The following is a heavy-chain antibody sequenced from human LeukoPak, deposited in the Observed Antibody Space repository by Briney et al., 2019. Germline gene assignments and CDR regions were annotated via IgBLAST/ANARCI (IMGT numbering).Heavy chain of an antibody. V-gene: IGHV1-69*13. CDR2: IIPIFGTA. CDR1: GGTFSSYA. Sequence: ASVKVSCKASGGTFSSYAISWVRQAPGQGLEWMGGIIPIFGTANYAQKFQGRVTITADESTSTAYMELSSLRSEDTAVYYCASGPKITTPIPTYNWFDPWGQGTPVTVSS. J-gene: IGHJ5*02. D-gene: IGHD3-22*01. CDR3: ASGPKITTPIPTYNWFDP.